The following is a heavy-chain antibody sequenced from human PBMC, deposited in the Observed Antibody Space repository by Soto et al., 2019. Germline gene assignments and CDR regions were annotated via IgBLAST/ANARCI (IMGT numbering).Heavy chain of an antibody. CDR1: GGSISSGGYY. Sequence: QVQLQESGPGLVKPSQTLSLTCTVSGGSISSGGYYWSWIRQHPGKGLEWIGYIYYSGSTYYNPSLKSRVTISVDTSKHQFSPKLSSVTAADTAVYYWARGRSSTSPYPIGYWGQGTLVTVSS. V-gene: IGHV4-31*03. CDR3: ARGRSSTSPYPIGY. J-gene: IGHJ4*02. D-gene: IGHD2-2*01. CDR2: IYYSGST.